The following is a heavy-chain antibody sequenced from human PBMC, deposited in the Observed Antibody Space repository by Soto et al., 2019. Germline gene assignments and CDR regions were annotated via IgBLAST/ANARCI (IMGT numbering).Heavy chain of an antibody. Sequence: QVQLVESGGGVVQPGRSLRLSCAASGFTFSSYAMHWVRQAPGKGLDWVAVISYDGSNKYYADSVKGRFTISRDNSKNTLYLQRNSLRAEDTAVYFCANRLAKATIPIWGQGTMVTVSS. J-gene: IGHJ3*02. D-gene: IGHD5-12*01. V-gene: IGHV3-30*18. CDR3: ANRLAKATIPI. CDR2: ISYDGSNK. CDR1: GFTFSSYA.